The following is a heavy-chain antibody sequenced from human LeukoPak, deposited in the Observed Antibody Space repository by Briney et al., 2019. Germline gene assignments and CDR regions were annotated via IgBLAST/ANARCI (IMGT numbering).Heavy chain of an antibody. D-gene: IGHD6-6*01. J-gene: IGHJ4*02. CDR3: ARGKGAALIDY. CDR1: GGSISSGGYY. Sequence: SETLSLTCTVSGGSISSGGYYWSWIRQHPGKGLEWIGYIYYSGSTYYNPSLKSRVTISVDTSMNQFSLKLSSVTAADTAVYYCARGKGAALIDYWGQGTLVTVSS. CDR2: IYYSGST. V-gene: IGHV4-31*03.